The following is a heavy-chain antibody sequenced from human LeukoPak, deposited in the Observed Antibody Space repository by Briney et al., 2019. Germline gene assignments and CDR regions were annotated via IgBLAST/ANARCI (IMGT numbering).Heavy chain of an antibody. CDR2: IYYSGST. CDR3: ARRRFLEWSAYYFDY. CDR1: GGSISSSSYY. V-gene: IGHV4-39*01. J-gene: IGHJ4*02. D-gene: IGHD3-3*01. Sequence: SSETLSLTCTVSGGSISSSSYYWGWIRQPPGNGLEWIGSIYYSGSTYYNPSLKSRVTISVDTSKNQFSLKLSSVTAADTAVYYCARRRFLEWSAYYFDYWGQGTLVTVSS.